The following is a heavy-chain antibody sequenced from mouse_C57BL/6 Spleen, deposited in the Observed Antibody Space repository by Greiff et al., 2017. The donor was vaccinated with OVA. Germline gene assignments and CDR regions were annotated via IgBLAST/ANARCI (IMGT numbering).Heavy chain of an antibody. Sequence: VKLVESGPELVKPGASVKISCKASGYAFSSSWMNWVKQRPGKGLEWIGRLYPGDGDTNYNGKFKGKATLTADKSSSTAYMQLSSLTSEDAAVYFCARGLPYYFDYWGQGTTLTVSS. J-gene: IGHJ2*01. CDR2: LYPGDGDT. CDR1: GYAFSSSW. CDR3: ARGLPYYFDY. V-gene: IGHV1-82*01. D-gene: IGHD2-10*01.